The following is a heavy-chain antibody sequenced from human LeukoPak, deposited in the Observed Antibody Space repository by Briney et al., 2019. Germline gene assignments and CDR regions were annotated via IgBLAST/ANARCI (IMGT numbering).Heavy chain of an antibody. Sequence: GGSLRLSCAASGFTFSSYVMSWVRQAPGKGLEWVSAISGSGGSTYYADSVKGRFTISRDNSKNTLYLQMNSLRAEDTAVYYCAKSAYSSSWLDYYYYYYMDVWGKGTTVTVSS. V-gene: IGHV3-23*01. CDR1: GFTFSSYV. CDR3: AKSAYSSSWLDYYYYYYMDV. D-gene: IGHD6-13*01. CDR2: ISGSGGST. J-gene: IGHJ6*03.